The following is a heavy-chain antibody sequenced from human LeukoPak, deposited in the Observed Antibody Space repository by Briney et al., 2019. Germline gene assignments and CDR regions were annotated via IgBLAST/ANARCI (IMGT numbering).Heavy chain of an antibody. V-gene: IGHV3-23*01. J-gene: IGHJ5*02. CDR3: AKGIYNWFDP. CDR2: ISANGGNT. CDR1: GFTFSDYY. D-gene: IGHD3-3*01. Sequence: GGSLRLSCAASGFTFSDYYMSWIRQAPGSGLDWVSTISANGGNTYSADSVKGRFTISRDNSKNTLYLQMNSLTAEDTAVYYCAKGIYNWFDPWGQGTLVTVSS.